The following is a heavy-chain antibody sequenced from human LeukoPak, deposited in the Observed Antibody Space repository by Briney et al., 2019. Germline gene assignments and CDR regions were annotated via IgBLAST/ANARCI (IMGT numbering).Heavy chain of an antibody. D-gene: IGHD7-27*01. V-gene: IGHV3-33*06. J-gene: IGHJ4*02. CDR3: AKSGRNWAYLEY. CDR2: IWYDRTNK. CDR1: GFTLSNYG. Sequence: PGGSLRLSCAVSGFTLSNYGMHWVRQAPGRGLEWVAVIWYDRTNKYYADSVRGRFTISRDSSKNTLYLQMNSLRAEDTAVYYCAKSGRNWAYLEYWGQGTLVTVSS.